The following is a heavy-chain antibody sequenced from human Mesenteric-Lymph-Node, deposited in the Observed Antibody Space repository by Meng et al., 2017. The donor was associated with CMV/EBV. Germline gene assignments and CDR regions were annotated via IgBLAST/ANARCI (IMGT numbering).Heavy chain of an antibody. CDR2: ISAYNGNT. D-gene: IGHD6-13*01. CDR3: ARANSSSWLYYYYYYGMDV. CDR1: GYTFTSYG. V-gene: IGHV1-18*01. J-gene: IGHJ6*02. Sequence: ASVKVSCKASGYTFTSYGISWVRQAPGQGLEWMGWISAYNGNTNYAQKLQGRVTMTTDTSTRTAYMELRSLRSDDTAVYYCARANSSSWLYYYYYYGMDVWGQGTTVTVSS.